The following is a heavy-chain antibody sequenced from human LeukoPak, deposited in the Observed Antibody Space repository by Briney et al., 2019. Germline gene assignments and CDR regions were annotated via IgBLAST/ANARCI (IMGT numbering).Heavy chain of an antibody. CDR2: FYYSGST. CDR3: ARTRSQAISAPYFDY. Sequence: SETLSLTCTVSGGSVSSYSWSWIRQPPGKGLEWIGYFYYSGSTNYNPSLKSRVTISVDASKSQFSLNLTSVTAADTAVYYCARTRSQAISAPYFDYWGQGTLVTVSS. V-gene: IGHV4-59*08. D-gene: IGHD2-2*02. CDR1: GGSVSSYS. J-gene: IGHJ4*02.